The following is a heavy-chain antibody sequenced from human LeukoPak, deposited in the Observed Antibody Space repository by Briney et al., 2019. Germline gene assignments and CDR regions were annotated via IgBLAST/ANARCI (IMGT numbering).Heavy chain of an antibody. CDR3: ARGVEMATITGYYYYMDF. Sequence: PSETLSLTCAVYGGSFSDYYWSWIRQPPGKGLEWIGEINYSGSTNYNPSLKSRVTISVDTSKNQFSLKLNSMTAADTAVYYCARGVEMATITGYYYYMDFWGKGTTVTVSS. D-gene: IGHD5-24*01. CDR2: INYSGST. CDR1: GGSFSDYY. V-gene: IGHV4-34*01. J-gene: IGHJ6*03.